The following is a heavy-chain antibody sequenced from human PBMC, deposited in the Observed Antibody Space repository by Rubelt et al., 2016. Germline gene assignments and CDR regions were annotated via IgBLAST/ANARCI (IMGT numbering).Heavy chain of an antibody. CDR1: GGSINSYY. D-gene: IGHD6-19*01. J-gene: IGHJ4*02. Sequence: QVQLQESGPGLVKPSETPSLTCTVSGGSINSYYWSWIRQPPGKGLEWIGHIYYSGGTNSNPSLKSRVTISVDTSKNQFSLKLNSVTAADTAVYYCARSGKQWDALDYWGQGTLVTVSS. CDR2: IYYSGGT. V-gene: IGHV4-59*08. CDR3: ARSGKQWDALDY.